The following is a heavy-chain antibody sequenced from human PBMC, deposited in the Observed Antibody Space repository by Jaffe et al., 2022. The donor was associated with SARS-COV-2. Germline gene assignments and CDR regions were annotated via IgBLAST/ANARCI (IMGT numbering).Heavy chain of an antibody. D-gene: IGHD7-27*01. Sequence: EVRLVESGGGLVQPGGSLRLSCAASGFTFGNYWMNWVRQAPGKGLEWVAQIKEDGSEKYYVDSVKGRFTISRDNAKNSLYLQMNSLRAEDTAVYYCARPSSGAFDYWGQGSQVTVSS. J-gene: IGHJ4*02. CDR1: GFTFGNYW. CDR3: ARPSSGAFDY. CDR2: IKEDGSEK. V-gene: IGHV3-7*03.